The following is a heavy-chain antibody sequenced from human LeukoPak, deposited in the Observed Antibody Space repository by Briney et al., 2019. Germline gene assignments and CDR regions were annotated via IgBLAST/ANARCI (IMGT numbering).Heavy chain of an antibody. J-gene: IGHJ4*02. Sequence: GGSLRLSCAASGFTFSSYGMHWVRQAPGKGLEWVAVISYDGSNKYYADSVKGRFTISRDNSKKTLYLQMNSLRAEDTAVYYCAKDSGGYTYVFDYWGQGTLVTVSS. CDR3: AKDSGGYTYVFDY. CDR2: ISYDGSNK. V-gene: IGHV3-30*18. D-gene: IGHD5-18*01. CDR1: GFTFSSYG.